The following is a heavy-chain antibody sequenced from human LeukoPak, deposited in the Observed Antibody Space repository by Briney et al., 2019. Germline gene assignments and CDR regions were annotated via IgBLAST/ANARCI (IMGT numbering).Heavy chain of an antibody. D-gene: IGHD6-13*01. CDR2: INLDGSEK. J-gene: IGHJ3*02. V-gene: IGHV3-7*01. CDR1: GFTFGGHW. Sequence: GGSRGLSCAASGFTFGGHWRSWVRRAPGRGREGVANINLDGSEKYYVDSVMGRFAVSRDNAENSLYLQINSLRAEDTAVYFCARDSEKSSSFAFDIWGQGTMVTVSS. CDR3: ARDSEKSSSFAFDI.